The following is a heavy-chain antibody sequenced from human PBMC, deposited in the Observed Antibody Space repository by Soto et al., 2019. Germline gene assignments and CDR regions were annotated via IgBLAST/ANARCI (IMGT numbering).Heavy chain of an antibody. CDR1: GFTFSNYA. D-gene: IGHD3-22*01. CDR3: ARDAGELPVVTVGVFVF. Sequence: GGSLRLSCAASGFTFSNYAMSWVRQAPGKGLEWVSAFSGSGDSAFYADSVKGRFTVSRDNSKKTLYLQLNSLRDEDTAVYYCARDAGELPVVTVGVFVFWGRGTLVTVSS. J-gene: IGHJ4*02. CDR2: FSGSGDSA. V-gene: IGHV3-23*01.